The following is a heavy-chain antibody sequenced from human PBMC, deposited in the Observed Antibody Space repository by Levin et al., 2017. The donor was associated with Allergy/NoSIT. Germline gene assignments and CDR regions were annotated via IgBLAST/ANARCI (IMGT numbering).Heavy chain of an antibody. CDR2: INHSGST. D-gene: IGHD2-2*01. CDR1: GGSFSGYY. V-gene: IGHV4-34*01. CDR3: ARGRVVPAAKGRYFQH. Sequence: ESLKISCAVYGGSFSGYYWSWIRQPPGKGLEWIGEINHSGSTNYNPSLKSRVTISVDTSKNQFSLKLSSVTAADTAVYYCARGRVVPAAKGRYFQHWGQGTLVTVSS. J-gene: IGHJ1*01.